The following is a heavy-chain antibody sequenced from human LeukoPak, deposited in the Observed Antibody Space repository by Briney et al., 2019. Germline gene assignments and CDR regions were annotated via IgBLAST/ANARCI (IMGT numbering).Heavy chain of an antibody. CDR1: GGSISSSSYY. J-gene: IGHJ6*03. D-gene: IGHD6-19*01. CDR3: ARPQAVNYYYYMDV. Sequence: SETLSLTCTVSGGSISSSSYYWGWIRQPPGKGLEWIGSIYYSGSTYYNPSLKSRVTISVDTSKNQFSLELSSVTAADTAVYYCARPQAVNYYYYMDVWGKGTTVTVSS. CDR2: IYYSGST. V-gene: IGHV4-39*01.